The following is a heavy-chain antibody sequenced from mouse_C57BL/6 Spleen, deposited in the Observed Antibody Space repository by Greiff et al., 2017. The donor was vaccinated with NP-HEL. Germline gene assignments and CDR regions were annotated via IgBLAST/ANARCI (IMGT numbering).Heavy chain of an antibody. CDR2: INPSSGYT. J-gene: IGHJ4*01. D-gene: IGHD1-1*01. CDR1: GYTFTSYW. Sequence: VQLQQSGAELAKPGASVKLSCKASGYTFTSYWMHWVKQRPGQGLEWIGYINPSSGYTKYNQKFNDKATLTADKASSTADMQLSSLTYEDSAVYYCASTVVSYYAMDYWGQGTSVTVSS. V-gene: IGHV1-7*01. CDR3: ASTVVSYYAMDY.